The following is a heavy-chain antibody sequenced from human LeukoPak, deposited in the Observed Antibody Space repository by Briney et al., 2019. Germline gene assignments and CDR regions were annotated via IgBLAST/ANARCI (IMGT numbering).Heavy chain of an antibody. J-gene: IGHJ6*02. Sequence: GGSLRLSCAASGFTFDDYAMHWVRQAPGKGLEGVSGISWNSGSIGYADSVKGRFTISRDNAKNSLYLQMKSLRAGDTALYYCAKDRVRKEKYYYYGMDVWGQGTTVTVSS. CDR3: AKDRVRKEKYYYYGMDV. D-gene: IGHD3-10*01. V-gene: IGHV3-9*01. CDR1: GFTFDDYA. CDR2: ISWNSGSI.